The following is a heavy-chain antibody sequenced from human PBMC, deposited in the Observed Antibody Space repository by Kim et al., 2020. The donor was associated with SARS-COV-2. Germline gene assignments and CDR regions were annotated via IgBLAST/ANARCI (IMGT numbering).Heavy chain of an antibody. D-gene: IGHD5-12*01. V-gene: IGHV3-48*02. CDR2: ISSSSSTI. Sequence: GGSLRLSCAASGFTFSSYSMNWVRQAPGKGLEWVSYISSSSSTIYYADSVKGRFTISRDNAKNSLYLQMNSLRDEDTAVYYCARGKRGYSGYDPGVYFDYWGQGTLVTVSS. CDR3: ARGKRGYSGYDPGVYFDY. J-gene: IGHJ4*02. CDR1: GFTFSSYS.